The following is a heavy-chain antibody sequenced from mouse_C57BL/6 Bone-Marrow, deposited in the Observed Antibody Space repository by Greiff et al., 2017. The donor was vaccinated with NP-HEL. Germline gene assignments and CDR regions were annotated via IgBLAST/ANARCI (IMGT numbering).Heavy chain of an antibody. CDR1: GYTFTDYN. V-gene: IGHV1-18*01. CDR2: INPNNGGT. CDR3: ARPYYYGSSNYWYFDV. D-gene: IGHD1-1*01. J-gene: IGHJ1*03. Sequence: EVQLQQSGPELVKPGASVKIPCKASGYTFTDYNMDWVKQSHGKSLEWIGDINPNNGGTIYNQKFKGKATLTVDKSSSTAYMELRSLTSEDTAVYYCARPYYYGSSNYWYFDVWGTGTTVTVSS.